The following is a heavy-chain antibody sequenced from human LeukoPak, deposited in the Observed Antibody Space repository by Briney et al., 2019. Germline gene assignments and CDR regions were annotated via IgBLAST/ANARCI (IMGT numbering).Heavy chain of an antibody. Sequence: ASVKVSCKASGYTFTSYSISWVRQAPVQRLEWVGWISAYNGNTDYAQKVQGRVTMTQDTSTSTAYMELRRLRSDDTAVYYCVRDVMPAAASMDAWGKGTTVTVSS. CDR1: GYTFTSYS. CDR2: ISAYNGNT. CDR3: VRDVMPAAASMDA. J-gene: IGHJ6*03. V-gene: IGHV1-18*01. D-gene: IGHD6-13*01.